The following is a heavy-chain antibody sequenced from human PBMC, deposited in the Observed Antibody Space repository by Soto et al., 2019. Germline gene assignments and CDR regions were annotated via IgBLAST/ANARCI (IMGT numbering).Heavy chain of an antibody. D-gene: IGHD4-4*01. CDR1: GYTFTGYY. J-gene: IGHJ6*03. V-gene: IGHV1-2*02. Sequence: ASVKVSCKASGYTFTGYYMHWVRQAPGQGLEWMGWINPNRGGTNYAQKFQGRVTMTRNTSMSTAYMELSSLRSEDTAVYYCASGGRGGLQAPSASGYYYYYYMDVWGKGTTVTVSS. CDR3: ASGGRGGLQAPSASGYYYYYYMDV. CDR2: INPNRGGT.